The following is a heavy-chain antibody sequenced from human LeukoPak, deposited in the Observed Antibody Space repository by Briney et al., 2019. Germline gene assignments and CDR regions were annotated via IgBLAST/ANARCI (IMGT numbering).Heavy chain of an antibody. CDR1: GFTFSDYG. Sequence: GKSLRLSCAASGFTFSDYGMHWLRQAPGKGLEWVAVISWNGGEEHNGNSVRGRFTISRDNSKNMVYLQMNSLRAEDTAVYYCAKEQGYTGWLTTGHWGQGALVTVSS. CDR3: AKEQGYTGWLTTGH. CDR2: ISWNGGEE. D-gene: IGHD6-19*01. V-gene: IGHV3-30*18. J-gene: IGHJ4*02.